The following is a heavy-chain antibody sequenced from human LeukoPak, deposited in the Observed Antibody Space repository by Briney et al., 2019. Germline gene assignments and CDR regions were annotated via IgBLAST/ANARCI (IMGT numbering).Heavy chain of an antibody. J-gene: IGHJ4*02. CDR3: ASQFLYSSSSAVDY. Sequence: PSQTLSLTCTVSGGSISSGDYYWSWIRQPAGKGLEWIGRIYTSGSTNYNPSLKSRVTISVDTSKNQFSLKLSSVTAADTAVYYCASQFLYSSSSAVDYWGQGTLVTVSS. D-gene: IGHD6-6*01. CDR1: GGSISSGDYY. V-gene: IGHV4-61*02. CDR2: IYTSGST.